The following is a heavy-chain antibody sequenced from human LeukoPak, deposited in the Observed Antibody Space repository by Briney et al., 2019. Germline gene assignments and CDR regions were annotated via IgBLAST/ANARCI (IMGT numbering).Heavy chain of an antibody. D-gene: IGHD3-3*01. Sequence: PGGSLRLSCAASGFIFSNYGMNWVRQAPGKGLEWVSVIYSGGSTYYADSVKGRFTISRDNSKNTLYLQMNSLRAEDTAVYYCTRPYYDFWSGYYMNFGYWGQGTLVTVSS. V-gene: IGHV3-53*01. CDR1: GFIFSNYG. CDR2: IYSGGST. J-gene: IGHJ4*02. CDR3: TRPYYDFWSGYYMNFGY.